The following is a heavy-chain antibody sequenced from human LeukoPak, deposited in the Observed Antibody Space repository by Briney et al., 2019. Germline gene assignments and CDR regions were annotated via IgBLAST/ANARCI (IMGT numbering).Heavy chain of an antibody. Sequence: GGSLRLSCAASGFAFSRYGMHWVRQAPGKGLEWVAFLRSDGVSKYYADSVKGRFTISRDNSKNTLYLQMNSLRAEDTAVYYSTKDAFDIWGQGTMVTVSS. CDR3: TKDAFDI. J-gene: IGHJ3*02. CDR2: LRSDGVSK. V-gene: IGHV3-30*02. CDR1: GFAFSRYG.